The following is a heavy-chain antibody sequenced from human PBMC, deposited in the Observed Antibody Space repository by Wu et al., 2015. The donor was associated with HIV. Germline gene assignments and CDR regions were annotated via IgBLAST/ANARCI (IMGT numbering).Heavy chain of an antibody. CDR1: GYTFTSYS. CDR3: ARDGAYYDILTGYYPGDY. V-gene: IGHV1-18*01. D-gene: IGHD3-9*01. CDR2: ISAYNGNT. Sequence: QVELVQSGAEVKKSGASMKVSCKTSGYTFTSYSISWVRQAPGQGLEWMGWISAYNGNTNYAQKLQGRVTMTTDTSTSTAYMELRSLRSDDTAVYYCARDGAYYDILTGYYPGDYWGQGTLVTVSS. J-gene: IGHJ4*02.